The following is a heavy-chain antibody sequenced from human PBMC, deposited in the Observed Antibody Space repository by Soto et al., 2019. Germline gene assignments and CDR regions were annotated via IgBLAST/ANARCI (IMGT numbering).Heavy chain of an antibody. J-gene: IGHJ6*02. D-gene: IGHD6-13*01. V-gene: IGHV1-46*01. Sequence: QVQLVQSGAEVKKPGASVKVSCKASGYTFTSYYMHWVRQAPGQGLEWMGIINPSGGSTSYAQKFQGRVTMTRDTSTSTVYMELSSLRSEDTAVYYCARDLVQQQLVRLSSLGYYYGMDVWGQGTTVTVSS. CDR3: ARDLVQQQLVRLSSLGYYYGMDV. CDR1: GYTFTSYY. CDR2: INPSGGST.